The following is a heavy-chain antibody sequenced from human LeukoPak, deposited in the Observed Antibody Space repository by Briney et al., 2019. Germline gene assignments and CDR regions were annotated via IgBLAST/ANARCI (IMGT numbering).Heavy chain of an antibody. CDR1: GDSVTSHG. Sequence: SETLSLTCSVSGDSVTSHGWSWVRQPPGKGLGWIGYVYASGINSDNCNPSLKSRVTISVDTSRNQFSLRLNSVTAADTAIYYCARDKSGSLDFWGQGTLVTVSS. D-gene: IGHD3-10*01. V-gene: IGHV4-59*02. CDR2: VYASGIN. CDR3: ARDKSGSLDF. J-gene: IGHJ4*02.